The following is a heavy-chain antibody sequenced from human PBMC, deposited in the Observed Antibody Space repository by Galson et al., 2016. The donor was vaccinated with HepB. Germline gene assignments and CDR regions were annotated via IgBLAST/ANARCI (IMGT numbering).Heavy chain of an antibody. CDR3: ATVGGTTYGLRSDAFDI. D-gene: IGHD1-14*01. CDR2: IYIGGNT. J-gene: IGHJ3*02. CDR1: GFTVSSDY. Sequence: SLRLSCATSGFTVSSDYMTWVRQAPGKGLEWVSLIYIGGNTYYGDSVKGRFTISRDNSKNTLYLQMNYLRAGDTAVYYCATVGGTTYGLRSDAFDIWGQGTMVTVSS. V-gene: IGHV3-53*01.